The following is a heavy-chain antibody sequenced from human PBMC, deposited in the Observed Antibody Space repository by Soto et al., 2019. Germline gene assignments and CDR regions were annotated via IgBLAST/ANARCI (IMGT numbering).Heavy chain of an antibody. D-gene: IGHD2-2*01. CDR3: ARAQYLADDVFDI. V-gene: IGHV3-74*01. CDR1: GFTFSSYW. Sequence: VQLVESGGGLVQPGGSLRLSCTASGFTFSSYWMHWVRQAPGKGLVWVSRINSDGINTSHADSVKGRFTISRDNAKSTLYLQMNSLRAEDTAVYYCARAQYLADDVFDIWAEGQWSPSLQ. J-gene: IGHJ3*02. CDR2: INSDGINT.